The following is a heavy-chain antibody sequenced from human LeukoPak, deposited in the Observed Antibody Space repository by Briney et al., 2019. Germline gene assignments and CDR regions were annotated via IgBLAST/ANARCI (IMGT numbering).Heavy chain of an antibody. V-gene: IGHV3-21*01. D-gene: IGHD1-26*01. CDR3: ARDDSHDSGSYYFDY. CDR1: GFTFSSYS. Sequence: GGSLRLSCAASGFTFSSYSMNWVRQAPGKGLEWVSSISSSSSYIYYADSVKGRFTISRDNAKNSLYLQMNSLRAEDTAVYYCARDDSHDSGSYYFDYWGQGTLVTVSS. J-gene: IGHJ4*02. CDR2: ISSSSSYI.